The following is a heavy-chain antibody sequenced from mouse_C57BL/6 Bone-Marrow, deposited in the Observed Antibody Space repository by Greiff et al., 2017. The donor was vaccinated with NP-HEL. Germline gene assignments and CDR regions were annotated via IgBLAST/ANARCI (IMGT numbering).Heavy chain of an antibody. CDR1: GYSITSDY. V-gene: IGHV3-8*01. Sequence: EVQLQQSGPGLAKPSQTLSLTCSVTGYSITSDYWHWIRKFPGNKLEYMGYISYSGSTYYNPSLKSRISITRDTSKNQYYLQLNSVTTEYTATDYCAGGPDAMDYWGQGNSVTVSS. D-gene: IGHD1-1*02. CDR3: AGGPDAMDY. CDR2: ISYSGST. J-gene: IGHJ4*01.